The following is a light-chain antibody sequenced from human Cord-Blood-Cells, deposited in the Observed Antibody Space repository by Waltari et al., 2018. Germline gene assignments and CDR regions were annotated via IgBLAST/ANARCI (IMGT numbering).Light chain of an antibody. CDR1: SSDVGGYNY. CDR3: SSYAGSNSYVV. Sequence: QSALTQPPSASGSPGQSVTISCTGTSSDVGGYNYVSWYQQHPGKAPKLMIYEVSKRPSGVPDRFSGSTSGSTASLTVSGLQAEEEADYYCSSYAGSNSYVVFGGGTKLTVL. V-gene: IGLV2-8*01. J-gene: IGLJ2*01. CDR2: EVS.